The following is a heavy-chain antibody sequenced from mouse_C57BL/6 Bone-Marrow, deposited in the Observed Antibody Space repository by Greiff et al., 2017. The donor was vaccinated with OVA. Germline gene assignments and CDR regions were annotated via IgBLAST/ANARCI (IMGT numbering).Heavy chain of an antibody. J-gene: IGHJ4*01. CDR1: GFNIKDDY. D-gene: IGHD2-3*01. V-gene: IGHV14-4*01. CDR3: ATVRWLLDYYAMDY. CDR2: IDPANGDT. Sequence: EVQLQQSGAELVRPGASVKLSCTASGFNIKDDYMHWVKQRPEQGLEWIGWIDPANGDTEYASKFQGKATITADTSSNTAYLQLSSQTSEDTAVDYCATVRWLLDYYAMDYWGQGTSVTVSA.